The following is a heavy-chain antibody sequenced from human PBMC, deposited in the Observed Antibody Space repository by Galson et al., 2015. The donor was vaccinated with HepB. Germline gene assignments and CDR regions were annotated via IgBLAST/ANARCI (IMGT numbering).Heavy chain of an antibody. CDR3: ARLNLDYFDY. CDR1: GGSISSSSYY. V-gene: IGHV4-39*01. CDR2: IYYSGST. J-gene: IGHJ4*02. Sequence: SETLSLTCTVSGGSISSSSYYWGWIRQPPGKGLEWIGSIYYSGSTYYNPSLKSRVTISVDTSKNQFSLKLSSVTAADTAVYYCARLNLDYFDYWGQGTLVTVSS.